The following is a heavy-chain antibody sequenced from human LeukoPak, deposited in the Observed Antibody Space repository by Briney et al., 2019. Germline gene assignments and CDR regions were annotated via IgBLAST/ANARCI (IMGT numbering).Heavy chain of an antibody. J-gene: IGHJ4*02. CDR2: IYYSGST. CDR3: ARHRKEESWWELPFLFDY. Sequence: PSETLSLTCTVSGGSISSSSYYWGWIRQPPGKGLEWIGSIYYSGSTYYNPSLKSRVTISVDTSKNQFSLKLSSVTAADTAVYYCARHRKEESWWELPFLFDYWGQGTLVTVSS. V-gene: IGHV4-39*01. CDR1: GGSISSSSYY. D-gene: IGHD1-26*01.